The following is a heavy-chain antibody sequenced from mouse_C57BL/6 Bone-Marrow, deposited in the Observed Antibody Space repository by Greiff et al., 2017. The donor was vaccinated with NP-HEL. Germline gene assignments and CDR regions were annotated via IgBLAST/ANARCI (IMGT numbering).Heavy chain of an antibody. V-gene: IGHV1-81*01. D-gene: IGHD3-2*02. J-gene: IGHJ3*01. Sequence: QVQLQQSGAELARPGASVKLSCKASGYTFTSYGISWVKQRTGQGLEWIGEIYPRSGNTYYNEKFKGKATLTADKSSSTAYMELRILTSEDSAVYFCARSGELRLPLAYWGQGTLVTVSA. CDR2: IYPRSGNT. CDR1: GYTFTSYG. CDR3: ARSGELRLPLAY.